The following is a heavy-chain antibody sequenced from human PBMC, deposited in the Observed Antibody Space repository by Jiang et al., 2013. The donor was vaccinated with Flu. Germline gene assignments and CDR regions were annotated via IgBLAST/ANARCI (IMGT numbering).Heavy chain of an antibody. CDR2: INPNDGAT. CDR3: ATDTAMVTVSHYYGMDI. CDR1: GYTFISYY. V-gene: IGHV1-46*01. D-gene: IGHD5-18*01. J-gene: IGHJ6*02. Sequence: GAEVKKPGASVEVSCKASGYTFISYYIHWVRQAPGHGLEWLGIINPNDGATTYAQNFQGRVSITRDTSTNTVHMELNSLRSEDTAVYYCATDTAMVTVSHYYGMDIWGQGTTVIVSS.